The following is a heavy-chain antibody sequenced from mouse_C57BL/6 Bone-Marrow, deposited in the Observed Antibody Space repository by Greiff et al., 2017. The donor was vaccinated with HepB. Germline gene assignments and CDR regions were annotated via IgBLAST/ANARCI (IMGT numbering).Heavy chain of an antibody. J-gene: IGHJ4*01. Sequence: EVQVVESGGGLVKPGGSLKLSCAASGFTFSSYAMSWVRQTPEKRLEWVATISDGGSYTYYPDNVKGRFTISRDNAKNNLYLQMSHLKSEDTAMYYCARPPIGSDYWGQGTSVTVSS. CDR3: ARPPIGSDY. V-gene: IGHV5-4*01. CDR1: GFTFSSYA. CDR2: ISDGGSYT.